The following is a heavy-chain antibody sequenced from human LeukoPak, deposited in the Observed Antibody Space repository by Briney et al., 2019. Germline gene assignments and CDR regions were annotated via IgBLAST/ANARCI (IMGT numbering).Heavy chain of an antibody. J-gene: IGHJ4*02. CDR2: IWYDGSNK. V-gene: IGHV3-33*01. D-gene: IGHD3-22*01. CDR3: ARDSIQSSGLDY. CDR1: GFTFSSYG. Sequence: PGGSLRLSCAASGFTFSSYGMHWVRQAPGKGLEWVAVIWYDGSNKYYADPVKGRFTISRDNSKNTLYLQMNSLRAEDTAVYYCARDSIQSSGLDYWGQGTLVTVSS.